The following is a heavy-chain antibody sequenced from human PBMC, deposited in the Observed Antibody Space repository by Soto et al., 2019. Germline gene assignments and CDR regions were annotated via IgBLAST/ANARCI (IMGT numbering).Heavy chain of an antibody. CDR2: ISYDGSNK. CDR1: GFTFSSYA. V-gene: IGHV3-30-3*01. J-gene: IGHJ6*02. Sequence: GGSLRLSCAASGFTFSSYAMHWVRQAPGKGLEWVAVISYDGSNKYYADSVKGRFTISRDNSKNTLYLQMNSLRAEDTAVYYCARDAKRYYGSGSAYYYYGMDVWGQGTTVTVSS. D-gene: IGHD3-10*01. CDR3: ARDAKRYYGSGSAYYYYGMDV.